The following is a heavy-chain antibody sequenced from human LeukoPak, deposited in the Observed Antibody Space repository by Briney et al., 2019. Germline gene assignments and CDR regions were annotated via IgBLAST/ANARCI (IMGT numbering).Heavy chain of an antibody. CDR3: ARVGPLATRSAGHYYFDL. CDR2: VSDKGDAT. D-gene: IGHD3-10*01. Sequence: GGSLRLSCAASGFTFSNYAMSWVRRAPGRGLEWFSTVSDKGDATAHADSVKGRFTISRDNAKNTLSLLMNILRAEDTAVYYCARVGPLATRSAGHYYFDLWGRGTLVTVSS. V-gene: IGHV3-23*01. CDR1: GFTFSNYA. J-gene: IGHJ2*01.